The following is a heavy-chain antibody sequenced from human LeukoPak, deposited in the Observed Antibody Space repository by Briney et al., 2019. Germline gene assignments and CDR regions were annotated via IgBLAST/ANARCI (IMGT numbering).Heavy chain of an antibody. CDR1: GFTFDDYG. V-gene: IGHV3-20*04. CDR3: ARVKRHDSSGYDYYYYYYMDV. J-gene: IGHJ6*03. Sequence: GGSLRLSCAASGFTFDDYGMSWVRQAPGKGLEWVSGINWNGGSTGYVDSVKGRFTISRDNAKNSLYLQMNSLRAEDTALYYCARVKRHDSSGYDYYYYYYMDVWGKGTTVTVSS. CDR2: INWNGGST. D-gene: IGHD3-22*01.